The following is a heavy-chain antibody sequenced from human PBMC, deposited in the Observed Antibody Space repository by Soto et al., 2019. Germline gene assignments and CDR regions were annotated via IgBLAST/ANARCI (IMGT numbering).Heavy chain of an antibody. Sequence: PGGSLRLSCAASGFTFSSFAMSWVRQAAGKGLEWVSAISGSGGSTYYADSVKGRFTISRDNSKNTLYLQMNGLRAEDTAVYYCAKVPGPRPFYGIDVWGQGTTVTVSS. J-gene: IGHJ6*02. CDR2: ISGSGGST. V-gene: IGHV3-23*01. CDR1: GFTFSSFA. CDR3: AKVPGPRPFYGIDV.